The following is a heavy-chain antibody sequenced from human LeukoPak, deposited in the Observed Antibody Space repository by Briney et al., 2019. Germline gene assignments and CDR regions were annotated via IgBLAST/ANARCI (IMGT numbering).Heavy chain of an antibody. CDR2: IKQDGSEK. CDR3: ARDLLGYDSSGYYNY. D-gene: IGHD3-22*01. CDR1: GFTFSSYW. V-gene: IGHV3-7*01. J-gene: IGHJ4*02. Sequence: PGGSLRLPCAASGFTFSSYWMSWVRQAPGKGLEWVANIKQDGSEKYYVDSVKGRFTISRDNAKNSLYLQMNSLRAEDTAVYYCARDLLGYDSSGYYNYWGQGTLVTVSS.